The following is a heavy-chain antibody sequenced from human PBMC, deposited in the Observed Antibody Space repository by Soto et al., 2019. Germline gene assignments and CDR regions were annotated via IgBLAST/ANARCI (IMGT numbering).Heavy chain of an antibody. V-gene: IGHV1-46*01. D-gene: IGHD2-21*02. J-gene: IGHJ4*02. CDR1: GYTFTGYY. CDR3: ARTYCAADCPRRDFDY. CDR2: INPSGGRT. Sequence: GASVKVSCKASGYTFTGYYIHWVRQAPGQGLEWMGIINPSGGRTSYAQKFQDRVTMTRDTSTNTVYMELSSLRSDDTAVYYCARTYCAADCPRRDFDYWGQGTLVTVSS.